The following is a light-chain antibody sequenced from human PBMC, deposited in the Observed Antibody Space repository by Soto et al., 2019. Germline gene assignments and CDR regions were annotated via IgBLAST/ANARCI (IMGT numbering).Light chain of an antibody. Sequence: EIVLTQSPATLSVSPGERATLSYRASQSVGPNLVWYQQKFGQATRLIIYGVSTRAKGVPARFSGSGSGTEFTLTISSLQPEDFAVYYCHQYNNWPSWTFGQGTKVDIK. CDR2: GVS. CDR1: QSVGPN. CDR3: HQYNNWPSWT. V-gene: IGKV3-15*01. J-gene: IGKJ1*01.